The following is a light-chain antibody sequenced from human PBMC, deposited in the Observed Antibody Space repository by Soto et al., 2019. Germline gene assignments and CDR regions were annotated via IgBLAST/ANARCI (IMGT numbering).Light chain of an antibody. CDR3: CSYAGSSTFDVV. V-gene: IGLV2-23*03. CDR2: EGS. J-gene: IGLJ2*01. CDR1: SSDVGSYNL. Sequence: QSALTQPASVSGSPGQSITISCTGTSSDVGSYNLVSWYQQQPGKAPKLMIYEGSKRPSGVSNRFSGCKSGNTASLTISGLQAEDEADYYCCSYAGSSTFDVVFGGGTKLTVL.